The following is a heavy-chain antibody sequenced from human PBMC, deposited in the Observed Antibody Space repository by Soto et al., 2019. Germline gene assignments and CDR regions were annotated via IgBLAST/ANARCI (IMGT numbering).Heavy chain of an antibody. D-gene: IGHD3-22*01. Sequence: GGSLSLSCAASGFPFSSYCMHWVRQAPGKGLEWVAVIWYDGSNKYYADSVKGRFTISRDNSKNTLYLQMNSLRVEDTAVYYCARDLSSGGYYGMDVWGQGTTVTVS. CDR2: IWYDGSNK. V-gene: IGHV3-33*01. CDR1: GFPFSSYC. J-gene: IGHJ6*02. CDR3: ARDLSSGGYYGMDV.